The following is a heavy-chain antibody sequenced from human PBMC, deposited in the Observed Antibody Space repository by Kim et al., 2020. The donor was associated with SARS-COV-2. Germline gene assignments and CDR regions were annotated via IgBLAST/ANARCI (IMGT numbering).Heavy chain of an antibody. Sequence: SVKVSCKASGGTFSSYAISWVRQAPGQGLEWMGGIIPIFGTANYAQKFQGRVTITADESTSTAYMELSSLRSEDTAVYYCASGRVVVAATEFDPWGQGTLVTVSS. J-gene: IGHJ5*02. V-gene: IGHV1-69*13. CDR1: GGTFSSYA. CDR3: ASGRVVVAATEFDP. CDR2: IIPIFGTA. D-gene: IGHD2-15*01.